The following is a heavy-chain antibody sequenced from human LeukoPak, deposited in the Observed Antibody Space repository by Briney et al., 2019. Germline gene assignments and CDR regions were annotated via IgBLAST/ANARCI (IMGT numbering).Heavy chain of an antibody. J-gene: IGHJ4*02. Sequence: GGSLRLSCAASGFTFSSYWMSWVRQAPGKGLEWVANIKQDGSEKYYVDSVKGRFTISRDNAKNSLYLQMNSLRAEDTAVYYCARVFGYFDPYYFDYWGQGTLVTVSS. V-gene: IGHV3-7*03. CDR3: ARVFGYFDPYYFDY. D-gene: IGHD3-9*01. CDR2: IKQDGSEK. CDR1: GFTFSSYW.